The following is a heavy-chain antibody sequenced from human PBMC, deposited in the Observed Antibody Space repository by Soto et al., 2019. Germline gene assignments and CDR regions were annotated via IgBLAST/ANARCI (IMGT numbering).Heavy chain of an antibody. CDR1: GFTFDDYA. CDR3: AKGQRYCSSASCYFLPRVDDP. V-gene: IGHV3-9*01. J-gene: IGHJ5*02. CDR2: INSNSGSV. D-gene: IGHD2-2*01. Sequence: EVQLVESGGGLVQPGGSLRLSCVASGFTFDDYAMHWVRQAPGKGLEWVSGINSNSGSVGYAYSVQGRFTISRDNAKNSLYLQINSLSPEDTAWYYCAKGQRYCSSASCYFLPRVDDPWGHGTLVTVSS.